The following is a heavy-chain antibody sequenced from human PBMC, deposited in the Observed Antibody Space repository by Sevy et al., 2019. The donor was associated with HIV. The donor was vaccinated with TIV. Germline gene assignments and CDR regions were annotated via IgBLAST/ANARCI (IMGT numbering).Heavy chain of an antibody. V-gene: IGHV1-18*01. D-gene: IGHD5-18*01. CDR3: ARSVDTAMGNAFDI. Sequence: ASVKVSCKASGYTFTSYGISWVRQAPGQGIEWMGWISAYNGNTNYAQKLQGRVTMTTDTSTSTAYMELRSLRSDDTAVYYCARSVDTAMGNAFDIWGQGTMVTVSS. J-gene: IGHJ3*02. CDR2: ISAYNGNT. CDR1: GYTFTSYG.